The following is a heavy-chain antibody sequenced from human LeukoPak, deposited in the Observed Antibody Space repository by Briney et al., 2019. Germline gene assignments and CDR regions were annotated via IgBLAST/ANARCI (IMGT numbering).Heavy chain of an antibody. CDR2: ISSSSSYI. Sequence: GGSLRLSCAASGFTFSSYSMNWVRQAPGKGLEWVSSISSSSSYIYYADSVKGRFTISRDNAKNSLYLQMNSLRAEDTAVCYCARDEVAAAGTFDYWGQGTLVTVSS. V-gene: IGHV3-21*01. J-gene: IGHJ4*02. D-gene: IGHD6-13*01. CDR1: GFTFSSYS. CDR3: ARDEVAAAGTFDY.